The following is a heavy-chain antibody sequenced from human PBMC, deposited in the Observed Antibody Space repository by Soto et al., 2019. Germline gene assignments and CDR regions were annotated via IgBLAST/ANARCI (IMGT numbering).Heavy chain of an antibody. D-gene: IGHD5-12*01. CDR1: GGTFSSYA. J-gene: IGHJ4*02. CDR3: AREGRLRDGYNSFDY. Sequence: QVQLVQSGAEVKKPGSSVKVSCKASGGTFSSYAISWVRQAPGLGLEWMGGIIPIFGTANYAQKVQGRVTITADESTSTAYMELSSLISEDTAVYYCAREGRLRDGYNSFDYWGQGTLVTVSS. CDR2: IIPIFGTA. V-gene: IGHV1-69*01.